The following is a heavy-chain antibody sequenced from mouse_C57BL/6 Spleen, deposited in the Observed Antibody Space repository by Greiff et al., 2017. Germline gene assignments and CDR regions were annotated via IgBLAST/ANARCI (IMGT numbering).Heavy chain of an antibody. CDR1: GFTFSDYG. CDR3: ARGGNSRAWFAY. D-gene: IGHD2-1*01. CDR2: ISSGSSTI. J-gene: IGHJ3*01. V-gene: IGHV5-17*01. Sequence: DVKLVESGGGLVKPGGSLKLSCAASGFTFSDYGMHWVRQAPEKGLEWVAYISSGSSTIYYADTVKGRFTISRDNAKNTLFLQMTSLRSEDTAMYYCARGGNSRAWFAYWGQGTLVTVSA.